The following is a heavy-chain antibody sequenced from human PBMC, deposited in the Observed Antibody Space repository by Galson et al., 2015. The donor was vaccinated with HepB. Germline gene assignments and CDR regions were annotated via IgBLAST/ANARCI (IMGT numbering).Heavy chain of an antibody. CDR3: ARDRLHSFDY. CDR2: VGIKGGNT. D-gene: IGHD3-16*01. J-gene: IGHJ4*02. Sequence: SVKASYEASGYSFTSNACSWVRQGPWHGLEWMGWVGIKGGNTNYAQRLQGRVTMTRDTSTSTAYMELRRLRSDDTAIYYCARDRLHSFDYWGQGTLVTVSS. CDR1: GYSFTSNA. V-gene: IGHV1-18*04.